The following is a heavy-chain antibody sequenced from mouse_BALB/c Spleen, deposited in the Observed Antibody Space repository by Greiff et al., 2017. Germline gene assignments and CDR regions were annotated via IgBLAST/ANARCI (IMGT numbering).Heavy chain of an antibody. CDR1: GFTFSAYY. CDR3: AREEGAY. CDR2: ISDGGSYT. Sequence: DVMLVESGGGLVTPGGSLTLSCAASGFTFSAYYMYWVRQTPEKRLEWVATISDGGSYTYYPDSVKGRFTISRDNAKNNLYLQMSSLKSEDTAMYYCAREEGAYWGQGTLVTVSA. V-gene: IGHV5-4*02. J-gene: IGHJ3*01.